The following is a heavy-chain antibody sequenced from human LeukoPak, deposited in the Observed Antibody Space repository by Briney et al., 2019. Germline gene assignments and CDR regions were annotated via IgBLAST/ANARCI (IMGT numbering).Heavy chain of an antibody. CDR1: GFTFSSYS. J-gene: IGHJ6*03. D-gene: IGHD3-10*01. V-gene: IGHV3-48*01. CDR2: ISSSIGTT. Sequence: GGSLRLSCAASGFTFSSYSMNWVRQAPGKGLEWLSYISSSIGTTYYADSLKGRFTISRDNAKNSLYLQMNSLRAEDTAVYYCVMAIYYGSGSPLYYMDVWGKGTTVTVSS. CDR3: VMAIYYGSGSPLYYMDV.